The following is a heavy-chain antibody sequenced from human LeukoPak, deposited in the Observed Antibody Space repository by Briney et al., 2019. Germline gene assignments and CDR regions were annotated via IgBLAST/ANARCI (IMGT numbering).Heavy chain of an antibody. CDR1: GGSISGYY. J-gene: IGHJ4*02. Sequence: SETLSLTCTVSGGSISGYYWSWIRQPPGKGLEWIGYIYYSGSTNSNPSLKSRVTISIDTSKNQFSLKLTSVTAADTAVYYCARHQYSSSSKILNFDYWGQGTLVTVSS. CDR3: ARHQYSSSSKILNFDY. V-gene: IGHV4-59*08. D-gene: IGHD6-6*01. CDR2: IYYSGST.